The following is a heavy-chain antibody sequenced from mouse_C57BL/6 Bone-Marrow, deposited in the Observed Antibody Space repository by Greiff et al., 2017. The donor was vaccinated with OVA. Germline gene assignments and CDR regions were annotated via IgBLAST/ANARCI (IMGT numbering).Heavy chain of an antibody. Sequence: EVMLVESGGGLVQPGESLKLSCESNEYEFPSHDMSWVRKTPEKRLELVAAINSDGGSTYYPDTMEGRFIITRDNTKTTLYLQMSSLRSEDTALYYCARHPSYYVSTYFDYWGQGTTLTVSS. CDR3: ARHPSYYVSTYFDY. CDR2: INSDGGST. CDR1: EYEFPSHD. V-gene: IGHV5-2*03. J-gene: IGHJ2*01. D-gene: IGHD1-1*01.